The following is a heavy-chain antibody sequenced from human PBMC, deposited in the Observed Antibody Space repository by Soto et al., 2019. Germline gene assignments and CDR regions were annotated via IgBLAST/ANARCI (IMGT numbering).Heavy chain of an antibody. CDR2: ISAYNGNT. D-gene: IGHD2-2*01. J-gene: IGHJ5*02. Sequence: GASVKVSCKASGYTFTSYGISWVRQAPGQGLEWMGWISAYNGNTNYAQKLQGRVTMTTDTSTSTAYMELRSLRSDDTAVYYCARVIMTHQLPFPSNWFDPWGQGTLVTVSS. CDR1: GYTFTSYG. V-gene: IGHV1-18*01. CDR3: ARVIMTHQLPFPSNWFDP.